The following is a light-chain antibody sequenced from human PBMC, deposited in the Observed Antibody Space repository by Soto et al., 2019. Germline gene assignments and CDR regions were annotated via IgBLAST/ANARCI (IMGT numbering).Light chain of an antibody. CDR1: QSVSSN. CDR3: QQYSDWPRT. V-gene: IGKV3-15*01. CDR2: GAF. J-gene: IGKJ1*01. Sequence: EIVMTQSPATLSVSPGERATPSCRASQSVSSNLAWYQQRPGQAPRLLIYGAFTRATGIPARFSGFGSGSKFTLTISSLQSEDFAVYYCQQYSDWPRTFGQGTKVEIK.